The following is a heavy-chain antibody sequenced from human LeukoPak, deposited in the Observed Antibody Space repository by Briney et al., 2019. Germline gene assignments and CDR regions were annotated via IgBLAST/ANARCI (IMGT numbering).Heavy chain of an antibody. D-gene: IGHD5-18*01. CDR1: GYTFTSYA. V-gene: IGHV1-18*01. Sequence: ASVTVSFTASGYTFTSYAISWVRQAPGQGLEWMGWISGYNGNTKYAQKVQGRVTMTTGTSTSTAYMELRSLRSDDTAVYYCARGYSYGSDYYYGMDVWGQGTTVTVSS. J-gene: IGHJ6*02. CDR3: ARGYSYGSDYYYGMDV. CDR2: ISGYNGNT.